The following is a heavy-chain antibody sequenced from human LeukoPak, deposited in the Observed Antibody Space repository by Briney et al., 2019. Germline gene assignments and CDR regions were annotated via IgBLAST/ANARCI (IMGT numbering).Heavy chain of an antibody. Sequence: LSLTCTVSGGSISSGGYYWTWVRQAPGKGLEWVSSISSSSSHIHYADSVKGRFTISRDNAKNSLYLQMNSLRAEDTAVYYCARGANHPDYWGQGTLVTVSS. D-gene: IGHD1-26*01. V-gene: IGHV3-21*01. CDR1: GGSISSGGYY. CDR3: ARGANHPDY. CDR2: ISSSSSHI. J-gene: IGHJ4*02.